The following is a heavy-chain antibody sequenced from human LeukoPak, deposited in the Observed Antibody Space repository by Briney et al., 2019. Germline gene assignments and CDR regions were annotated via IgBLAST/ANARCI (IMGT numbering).Heavy chain of an antibody. CDR1: GFTFSSYE. D-gene: IGHD6-13*01. V-gene: IGHV3-48*03. Sequence: GGSLRLSCAASGFTFSSYEMNWVRQAPGKGLEWVSYISSSGSTIYYADSVKGRYTISRDNAKNSLYLQMNSLRAEDTAVYYCARAWRSSSWFYYYMDVWGKGTTVTISS. CDR2: ISSSGSTI. J-gene: IGHJ6*03. CDR3: ARAWRSSSWFYYYMDV.